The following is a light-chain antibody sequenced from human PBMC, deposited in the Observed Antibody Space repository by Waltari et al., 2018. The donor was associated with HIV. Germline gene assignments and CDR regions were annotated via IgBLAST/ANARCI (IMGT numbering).Light chain of an antibody. J-gene: IGKJ4*01. CDR3: QQYDKRPLT. CDR1: QDISEY. Sequence: DIQMTQSPSSLSASVGDRVTISCQASQDISEYLNWYQHKPGKAPKLLIYDASNLETGVPTRFSGSGSGTDFTFTISSLQPEDIATYYCQQYDKRPLTFGGGTKLEIK. V-gene: IGKV1-33*01. CDR2: DAS.